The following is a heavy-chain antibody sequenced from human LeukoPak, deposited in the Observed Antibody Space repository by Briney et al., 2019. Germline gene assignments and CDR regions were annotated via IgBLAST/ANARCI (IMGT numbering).Heavy chain of an antibody. CDR2: IIPIFGTA. CDR3: ARSHYGDYTPFDY. D-gene: IGHD4-17*01. CDR1: GGTFSSYA. Sequence: SVKVSCKASGGTFSSYAISWVRQAPGQGLEWMGRIIPIFGTANYAQKFQGRVTITTDESTSTAYMELSSLRSEDTVVYYCARSHYGDYTPFDYWGQGTLVTVSS. V-gene: IGHV1-69*05. J-gene: IGHJ4*02.